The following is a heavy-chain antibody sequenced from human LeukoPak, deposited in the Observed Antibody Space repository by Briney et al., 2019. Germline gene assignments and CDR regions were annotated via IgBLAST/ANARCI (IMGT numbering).Heavy chain of an antibody. V-gene: IGHV3-23*01. CDR2: IDYAGGST. CDR1: GFTFNSYV. Sequence: PGGSLRLSCAASGFTFNSYVMSWVRQAPGRGLEWVSGIDYAGGSTNSADSVQGRFTVSRDNSKNTLYLQMNSLRAEDTAIYYCAKDVGKWESLHFFDYWGQGTLVTVSS. J-gene: IGHJ4*02. CDR3: AKDVGKWESLHFFDY. D-gene: IGHD1-26*01.